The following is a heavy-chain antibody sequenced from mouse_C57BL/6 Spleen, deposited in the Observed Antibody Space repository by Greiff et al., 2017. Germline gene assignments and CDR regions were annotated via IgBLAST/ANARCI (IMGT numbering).Heavy chain of an antibody. V-gene: IGHV5-4*01. CDR1: GFTFSSYA. J-gene: IGHJ3*01. Sequence: EVKLVESGGGLVKPGGSLKLSCAASGFTFSSYAMSWVRQTPEKRLEWVATISDGGSYTYYPDNVKGRFTISRDNAKNNLYRQMSHLKSEDTAMYYCARDQNGGFAYWGQGTLVTVSA. CDR2: ISDGGSYT. CDR3: ARDQNGGFAY.